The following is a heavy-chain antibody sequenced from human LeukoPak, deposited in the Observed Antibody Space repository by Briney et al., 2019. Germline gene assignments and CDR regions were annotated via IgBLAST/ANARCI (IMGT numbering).Heavy chain of an antibody. CDR1: GFTFSGYS. D-gene: IGHD5-12*01. Sequence: GGSLGLSCAASGFTFSGYSMNWVRQAPGKGLEWVSSISSSSSYIYYADSVKGRFTISRDNAKNSLYLQMNSLRAEDKAVYYCARDKPGGGYDYGNDYWGQGTLVTVSA. J-gene: IGHJ4*02. CDR2: ISSSSSYI. CDR3: ARDKPGGGYDYGNDY. V-gene: IGHV3-21*01.